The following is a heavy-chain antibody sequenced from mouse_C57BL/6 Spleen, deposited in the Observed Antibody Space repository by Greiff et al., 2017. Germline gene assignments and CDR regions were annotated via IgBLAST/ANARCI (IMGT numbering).Heavy chain of an antibody. J-gene: IGHJ2*01. CDR1: GYTFTSYW. V-gene: IGHV1-53*01. CDR2: INPSNGGT. CDR3: AREASYDYDPYYFDY. Sequence: VQLQQSGTELVKPGASVKLSCKASGYTFTSYWMHWVKQRPGQGLEWIGNINPSNGGTNYNEKFKSKATLTVDKSSSTAYMQLSSLTSEDSAVYYCAREASYDYDPYYFDYWGQGTTLTVSS. D-gene: IGHD2-4*01.